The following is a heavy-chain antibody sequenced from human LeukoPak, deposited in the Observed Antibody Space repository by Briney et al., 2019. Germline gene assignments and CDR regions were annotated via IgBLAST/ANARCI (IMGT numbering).Heavy chain of an antibody. V-gene: IGHV3-20*04. J-gene: IGHJ3*02. CDR3: ARPQTGGDALNI. Sequence: GGSLRLSCAASGFTFDDYGMSWVRRAPGKGLEWVSGISWNGGSTGYADSVKGRFTISRDNAKNSLYLQMNSLRAEDTALYYCARPQTGGDALNIWGQGTMVTVSS. CDR2: ISWNGGST. D-gene: IGHD6-25*01. CDR1: GFTFDDYG.